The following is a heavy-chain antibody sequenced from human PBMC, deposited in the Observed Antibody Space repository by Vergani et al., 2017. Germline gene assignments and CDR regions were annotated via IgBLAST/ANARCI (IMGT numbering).Heavy chain of an antibody. V-gene: IGHV3-11*01. CDR1: GFTFSDYY. Sequence: QVQLVESGGGLVKPGGSLRLSCAASGFTFSDYYMSWIRQAPGKGLEWVSYISSSGSTIYYADSVKGRFTISRDNAKNSLNLQMTSLRAEDTAVYYGASRRCCRGGSCRGTIDYWGQGTLVTVSS. CDR2: ISSSGSTI. D-gene: IGHD2-15*01. CDR3: ASRRCCRGGSCRGTIDY. J-gene: IGHJ4*02.